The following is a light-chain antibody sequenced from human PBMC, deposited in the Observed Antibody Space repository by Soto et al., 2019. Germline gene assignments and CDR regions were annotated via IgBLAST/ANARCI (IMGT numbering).Light chain of an antibody. CDR3: QQYGSSPYT. CDR2: GAS. Sequence: EIVLTQSPGTLSLSPGERATLSCRASQSVSSSYLAWYQQKAGQAPRLLIYGASSRATGIPDRFSGSGYGTDFTLTISRQEHQEFAVYDCQQYGSSPYTCGQRTKLEIK. J-gene: IGKJ2*01. CDR1: QSVSSSY. V-gene: IGKV3-20*01.